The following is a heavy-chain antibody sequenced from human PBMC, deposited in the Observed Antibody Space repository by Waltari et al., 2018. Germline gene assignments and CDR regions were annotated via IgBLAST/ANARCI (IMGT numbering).Heavy chain of an antibody. Sequence: EVQLVASGGGLVQPGGSLRLSCAASGFNFSIYEMNWVRQAPGKGREWVSYIGSSGLTIYYADSVKGRFTISRDNAKNSLHLQMNSLRAEDTAIYSCARGGSWYSAWGQGTLVTVSS. D-gene: IGHD6-13*01. CDR1: GFNFSIYE. V-gene: IGHV3-48*03. CDR3: ARGGSWYSA. J-gene: IGHJ4*02. CDR2: IGSSGLTI.